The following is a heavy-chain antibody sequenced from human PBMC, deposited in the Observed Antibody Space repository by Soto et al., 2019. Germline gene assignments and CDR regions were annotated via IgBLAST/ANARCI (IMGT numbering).Heavy chain of an antibody. CDR2: IYYSGST. V-gene: IGHV4-31*03. CDR3: ARFPVRAGAGWFDP. Sequence: KSSETLSLTCTVSGGSISSGGYYWSWIRQHPGKGLEWIGYIYYSGSTYYNPSLKSRVTISVDTSKNQFSLKLSSVTAADTAVYYCARFPVRAGAGWFDPWGQGTLVTVSS. J-gene: IGHJ5*02. D-gene: IGHD3-10*01. CDR1: GGSISSGGYY.